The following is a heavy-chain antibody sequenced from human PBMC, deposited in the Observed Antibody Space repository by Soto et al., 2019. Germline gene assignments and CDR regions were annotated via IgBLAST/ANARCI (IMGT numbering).Heavy chain of an antibody. D-gene: IGHD4-17*01. V-gene: IGHV1-46*01. CDR2: INPSGGST. CDR3: ADGGSQEGWFDP. CDR1: GYTFTGYY. Sequence: VASVKVSCKASGYTFTGYYMHWVRQAPGQGLEWMGIINPSGGSTSYAQKFQGRVTMTRDTSTSTVYMELSSLRSEDTAVYYCADGGSQEGWFDPWGQGTLVTVSS. J-gene: IGHJ5*02.